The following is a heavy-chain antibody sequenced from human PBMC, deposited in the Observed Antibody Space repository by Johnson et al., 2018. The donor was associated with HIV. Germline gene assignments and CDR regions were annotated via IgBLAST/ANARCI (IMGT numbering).Heavy chain of an antibody. D-gene: IGHD3-16*01. Sequence: VQLVESGGGLVQPGGSLRLSCAASGFTFSSYWMSWVRQAPGKGLEWVSYISSSGTNRYYADSVKGRFTISRDNTKNFLYLQMNTLRVEDTAVYYCSRGLGLTPGTVDIWGQGTVV. CDR3: SRGLGLTPGTVDI. J-gene: IGHJ3*02. V-gene: IGHV3-48*04. CDR1: GFTFSSYW. CDR2: ISSSGTNR.